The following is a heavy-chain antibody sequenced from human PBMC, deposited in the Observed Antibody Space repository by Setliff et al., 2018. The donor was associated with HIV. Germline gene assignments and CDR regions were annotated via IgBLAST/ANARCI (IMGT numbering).Heavy chain of an antibody. CDR3: ARGGALSGFFFPNWLDP. Sequence: ASVKVSCKASGYIFTVYHIHWVRQAPGQGLEWMGWINPDSGDTKYAHDFEGRVTMTRDTSIGTAYMELNRLTSDDTAVYYCARGGALSGFFFPNWLDPWGQGTLVTVSS. CDR2: INPDSGDT. J-gene: IGHJ5*02. D-gene: IGHD6-19*01. CDR1: GYIFTVYH. V-gene: IGHV1-2*07.